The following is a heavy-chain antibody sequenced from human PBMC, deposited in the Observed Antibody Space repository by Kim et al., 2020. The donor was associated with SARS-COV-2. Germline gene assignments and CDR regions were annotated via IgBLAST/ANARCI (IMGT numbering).Heavy chain of an antibody. V-gene: IGHV3-23*01. D-gene: IGHD3-9*01. CDR3: PKDRYYDLLAGPSDY. J-gene: IGHJ4*02. CDR2: ISGNGDGI. Sequence: GGSLRLSCAASGFTFSNYAMNWVRQAPGKGLEWVAGISGNGDGIWYADSVNGRFVIARDNSKNTLYLQMNNLRAEDTAVYYCPKDRYYDLLAGPSDYWGQGTLVTATS. CDR1: GFTFSNYA.